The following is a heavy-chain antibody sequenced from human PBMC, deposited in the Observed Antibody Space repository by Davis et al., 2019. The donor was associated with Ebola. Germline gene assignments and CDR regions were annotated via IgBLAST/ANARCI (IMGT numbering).Heavy chain of an antibody. V-gene: IGHV1-46*01. Sequence: ASVKVSCKASGYTFTGYYMHWVRQAPGQGLEWMGIINPSGGSTSYAQKFQGRVTMTRDTSTSTVYMELSSLRSEDTAVYYCARDTHVDTAMVTIAGAFDIWGQGTMVTVSS. D-gene: IGHD5-18*01. CDR1: GYTFTGYY. CDR3: ARDTHVDTAMVTIAGAFDI. J-gene: IGHJ3*02. CDR2: INPSGGST.